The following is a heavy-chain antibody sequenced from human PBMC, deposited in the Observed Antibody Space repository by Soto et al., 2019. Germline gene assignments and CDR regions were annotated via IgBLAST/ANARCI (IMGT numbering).Heavy chain of an antibody. CDR2: IIPLFGTT. J-gene: IGHJ1*01. CDR1: GDTFKNCV. Sequence: QVQVVQSGVEVRRPGSSVKVSCKASGDTFKNCVISWVRQAPGQGLEWMGGIIPLFGTTDFAQRFQGRLTITTDESTTTAYMELSRLRSEDTATYCCAAELGFREGSVFWGQGTPVIVSS. V-gene: IGHV1-69*01. CDR3: AAELGFREGSVF. D-gene: IGHD7-27*01.